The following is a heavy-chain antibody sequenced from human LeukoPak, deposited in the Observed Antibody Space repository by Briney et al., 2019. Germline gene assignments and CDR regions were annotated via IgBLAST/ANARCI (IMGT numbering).Heavy chain of an antibody. V-gene: IGHV1-2*06. CDR2: INPNSGGT. D-gene: IGHD3-16*02. CDR3: ARVGDYVWGSYRYTDIDY. Sequence: GASVKVFCKASGYTFTGYYMHWVRQAPGQGLEWMGRINPNSGGTNYAQKFQGRVTMTRDTSISTAYMELSRLRSDDTAVYYCARVGDYVWGSYRYTDIDYWGQGTLVTVSS. CDR1: GYTFTGYY. J-gene: IGHJ4*02.